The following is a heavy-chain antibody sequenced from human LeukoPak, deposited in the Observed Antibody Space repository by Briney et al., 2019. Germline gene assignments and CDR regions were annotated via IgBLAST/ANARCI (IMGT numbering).Heavy chain of an antibody. CDR3: ARGSTILAGGGVDFDY. Sequence: SETLSLTCAVYGGSFSGYYWSWIHQPPGKGLEWIGEINHSGSTNYNPSLKSRVTISVDTSKNQFSLKLSSVTAADTAVYYCARGSTILAGGGVDFDYWGQGTLVTVSS. CDR1: GGSFSGYY. D-gene: IGHD3-3*01. J-gene: IGHJ4*02. CDR2: INHSGST. V-gene: IGHV4-34*01.